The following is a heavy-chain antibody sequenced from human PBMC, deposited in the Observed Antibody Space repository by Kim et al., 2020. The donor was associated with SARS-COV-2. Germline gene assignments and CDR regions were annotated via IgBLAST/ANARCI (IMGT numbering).Heavy chain of an antibody. V-gene: IGHV1-8*01. CDR2: MNPNSGNT. D-gene: IGHD3-10*01. CDR3: ARSNFEEVRGELLFDP. CDR1: GYTFTSYD. Sequence: ASVKVSCKASGYTFTSYDNNWVRQATGQGLEWMGWMNPNSGNTGYAQKFQGRLTMTRNTSISTAYMELSSLRSEDTAVYYCARSNFEEVRGELLFDPWGQGTLVTVSS. J-gene: IGHJ5*02.